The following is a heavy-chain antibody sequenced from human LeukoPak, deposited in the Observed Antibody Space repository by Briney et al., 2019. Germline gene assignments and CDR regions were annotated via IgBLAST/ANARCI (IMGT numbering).Heavy chain of an antibody. CDR1: GFTFSNYA. Sequence: GGSLRLSCAASGFTFSNYAMSWVRQAPGKGLDWVSSISSSSSYIYYADSVKGRFTISRDNAKNSLYLQMNSLRAEDTAVYYCARDSEWLSKNFDYWGQGTLVTVSS. J-gene: IGHJ4*02. V-gene: IGHV3-21*01. CDR2: ISSSSSYI. D-gene: IGHD3-3*01. CDR3: ARDSEWLSKNFDY.